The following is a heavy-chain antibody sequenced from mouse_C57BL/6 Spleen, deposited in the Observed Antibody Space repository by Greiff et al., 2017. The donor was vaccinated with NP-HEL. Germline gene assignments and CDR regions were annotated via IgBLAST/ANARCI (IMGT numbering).Heavy chain of an antibody. CDR3: ARGRNYFDY. CDR2: IDPSDSYT. CDR1: GYTFTSYW. V-gene: IGHV1-50*01. J-gene: IGHJ2*01. Sequence: VQLQQSGAELVKPGASVKLSCKASGYTFTSYWMQWVKQRPGQGLEWIGEIDPSDSYTTYNQKFKGKATLTVDTSSSTAYMQLSSLTSEDSAVYYCARGRNYFDYWGQGTTLTVSS.